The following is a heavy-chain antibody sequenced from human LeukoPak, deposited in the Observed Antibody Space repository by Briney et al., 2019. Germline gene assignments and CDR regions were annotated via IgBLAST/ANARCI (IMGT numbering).Heavy chain of an antibody. CDR2: INPNSGGT. Sequence: ASVKVSCKASGYTFTGYYMHWVRQAPGQGLEWMGWINPNSGGTNYAQKFQGRVTMTRDTSISTAYMELSRLRSDDTAVYYCARVNWNDAAGAFDIWGQGTMVTVSS. CDR3: ARVNWNDAAGAFDI. V-gene: IGHV1-2*02. J-gene: IGHJ3*02. D-gene: IGHD1-1*01. CDR1: GYTFTGYY.